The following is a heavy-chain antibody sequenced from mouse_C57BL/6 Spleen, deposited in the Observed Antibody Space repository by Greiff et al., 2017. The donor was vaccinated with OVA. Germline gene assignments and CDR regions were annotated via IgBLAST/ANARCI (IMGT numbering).Heavy chain of an antibody. CDR2: ISSGSSTI. V-gene: IGHV5-17*01. D-gene: IGHD1-1*01. J-gene: IGHJ1*03. CDR3: ARDGTGYFDV. Sequence: EVMLVESGGGLVKPGGSLKLSCAASGFTFSDYGMHWVRQAPEKGLEWVAYISSGSSTIYYADTVKGRFTISRDNAKNTLFQQMTSLRSEDTAMYYCARDGTGYFDVWGTGTTVTVSS. CDR1: GFTFSDYG.